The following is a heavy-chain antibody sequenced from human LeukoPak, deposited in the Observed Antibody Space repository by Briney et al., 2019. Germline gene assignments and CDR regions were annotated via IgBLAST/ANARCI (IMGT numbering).Heavy chain of an antibody. Sequence: PGGSLRLSCAASGFTVSSYSMNWVRQALGRGLEWVSSISSSSSYIYYADSVKGRFTISRDNAKNSLYLQMNSLRAEDTAVYYCARDIVVVPAAIRSLHYYYYGMDVWGKGTTVTVSS. J-gene: IGHJ6*04. CDR2: ISSSSSYI. CDR1: GFTVSSYS. CDR3: ARDIVVVPAAIRSLHYYYYGMDV. D-gene: IGHD2-2*02. V-gene: IGHV3-21*01.